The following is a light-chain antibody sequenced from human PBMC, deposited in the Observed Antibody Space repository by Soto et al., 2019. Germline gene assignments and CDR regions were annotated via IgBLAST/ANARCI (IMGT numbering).Light chain of an antibody. CDR3: RPCTHCPPYT. Sequence: DVVMSQSPLSLPVTLGQAASISCRSSQSLVYSWGNTYLNWFHQRPSQSPRRRIYKVSDRDSGVPDRLSGSGAGTDFTLSITRVEAEDVVIYYCRPCTHCPPYTFGQGTKLEIK. J-gene: IGKJ2*01. CDR2: KVS. V-gene: IGKV2-30*01. CDR1: QSLVYSWGNTY.